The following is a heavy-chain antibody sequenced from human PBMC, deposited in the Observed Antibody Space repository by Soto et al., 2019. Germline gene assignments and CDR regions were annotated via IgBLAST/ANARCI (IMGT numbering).Heavy chain of an antibody. CDR3: ARDWDTAMATGREPQKNFDY. V-gene: IGHV1-69*04. D-gene: IGHD5-18*01. CDR2: IIPILGIA. Sequence: SVKVSCKASGGTFSSYTISWVRQAPGQGLEWMGRIIPILGIANYAQKFQGRVTITADKSMSTAYMELSSLRSEDTAVYYCARDWDTAMATGREPQKNFDYWGQGTLVTVSS. CDR1: GGTFSSYT. J-gene: IGHJ4*02.